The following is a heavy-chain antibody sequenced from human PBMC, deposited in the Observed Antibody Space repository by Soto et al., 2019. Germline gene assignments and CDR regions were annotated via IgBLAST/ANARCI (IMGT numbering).Heavy chain of an antibody. J-gene: IGHJ4*02. CDR2: IWYDGNNK. CDR1: GFTFSNYG. Sequence: TGGSLRLSCAASGFTFSNYGMHWVRQAPGKGLEWVAVIWYDGNNKYYADSVKGRFTISRDNSNNTLYVQMTSLRAEGTAVYYCARGLHSLFDYWGQGTLVTVSS. D-gene: IGHD2-21*01. V-gene: IGHV3-33*01. CDR3: ARGLHSLFDY.